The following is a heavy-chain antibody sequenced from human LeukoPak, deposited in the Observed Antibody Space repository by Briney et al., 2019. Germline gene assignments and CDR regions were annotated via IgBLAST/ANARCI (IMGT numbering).Heavy chain of an antibody. CDR1: GYTFTAYY. Sequence: ASVKVSCKPSGYTFTAYYLHWVRQGPGQGLEWMGWINPTSGGTHYAQKFQGRVTMTRDTPISTAYMELSRLTSDDTAVYYCAREGMAEPDTSWFDPWGQGTLVTVSS. D-gene: IGHD5-24*01. J-gene: IGHJ5*02. CDR2: INPTSGGT. CDR3: AREGMAEPDTSWFDP. V-gene: IGHV1-2*02.